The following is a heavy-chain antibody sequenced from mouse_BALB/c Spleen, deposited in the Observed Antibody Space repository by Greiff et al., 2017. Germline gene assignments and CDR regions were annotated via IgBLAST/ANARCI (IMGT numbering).Heavy chain of an antibody. D-gene: IGHD1-1*01. CDR3: ARGDYYGSNYAMDY. J-gene: IGHJ4*01. CDR2: IWSDGST. V-gene: IGHV2-6-2*01. Sequence: QVQLKETGPDLVAPSQSLSITCTVSGFSLTSYGVHWVRQPPGKGLEWLVVIWSDGSTTYNSALKSRLSISKDNSKSQVFLKMNSLQTDDTAMYYCARGDYYGSNYAMDYWGQGTSVTVSS. CDR1: GFSLTSYG.